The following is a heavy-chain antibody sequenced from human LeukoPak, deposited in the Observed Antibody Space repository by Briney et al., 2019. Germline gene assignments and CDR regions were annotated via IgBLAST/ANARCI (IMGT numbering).Heavy chain of an antibody. CDR2: IAASWGNT. D-gene: IGHD5-24*01. J-gene: IGHJ4*02. CDR3: AHLGRDASRDMHDK. Sequence: GGSLRLSCLVSGFSFSSFGMHWVRQTPGKGLEFVSAIAASWGNTYYTASAKGRFTISRDNSKNILFLQMSSLRPEDTAVYYCAHLGRDASRDMHDKWGQGTLVTVSS. CDR1: GFSFSSFG. V-gene: IGHV3-64D*09.